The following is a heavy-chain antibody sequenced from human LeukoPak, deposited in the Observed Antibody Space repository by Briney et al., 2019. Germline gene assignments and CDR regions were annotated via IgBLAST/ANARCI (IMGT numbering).Heavy chain of an antibody. D-gene: IGHD6-19*01. CDR2: IRYDGSNK. V-gene: IGHV3-30*02. Sequence: GGSLRLSCAASGFTFSSYGMHWVRQAPGKGLEWVAFIRYDGSNKYYADTVKGRFTISRDNSKNTLYLQMNSLRAEDTAVYYCAKEATVAGWNPFYYYYYMDVWGKGTTVTISS. CDR3: AKEATVAGWNPFYYYYYMDV. CDR1: GFTFSSYG. J-gene: IGHJ6*03.